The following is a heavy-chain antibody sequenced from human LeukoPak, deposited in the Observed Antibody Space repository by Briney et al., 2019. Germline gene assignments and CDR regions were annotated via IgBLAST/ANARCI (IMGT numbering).Heavy chain of an antibody. Sequence: GGSLRLSCAASGFTFRSYAMSWVRQAPGKGLEWVSAISGSGGSTYYADSVKGRFTISRDNSKNTLYLQMNSLRAEDTAVYYCAKDVTSDNWFDPWGQGTLVTVSS. CDR3: AKDVTSDNWFDP. CDR1: GFTFRSYA. CDR2: ISGSGGST. J-gene: IGHJ5*02. D-gene: IGHD3-3*01. V-gene: IGHV3-23*01.